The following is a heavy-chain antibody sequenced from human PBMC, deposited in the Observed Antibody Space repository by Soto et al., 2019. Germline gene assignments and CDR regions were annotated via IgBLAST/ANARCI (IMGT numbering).Heavy chain of an antibody. CDR1: GFSVSDNY. D-gene: IGHD4-17*01. CDR3: ARGASDYGDRVDC. J-gene: IGHJ4*02. V-gene: IGHV3-53*02. Sequence: DVQLVETGGGLIQPGGSLRLACTASGFSVSDNYMSWVRQAPAKGLEWVSILHSGGGTFYADSVRGRFTVSRVNSQNTLYLQMNSLRAEDTAVYYCARGASDYGDRVDCWGQGTLVTVSS. CDR2: LHSGGGT.